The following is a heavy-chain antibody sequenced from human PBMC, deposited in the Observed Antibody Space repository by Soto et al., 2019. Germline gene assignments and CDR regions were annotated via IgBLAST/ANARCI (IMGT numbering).Heavy chain of an antibody. D-gene: IGHD2-2*01. J-gene: IGHJ4*02. V-gene: IGHV1-69*01. CDR3: ARDRLGYCSSTSWYEGEGY. Sequence: QVQLVQSGPEVKKPGSSVKVSCKASGGTFSSYAISWVRQAPGQGLEWMGGIIPNFGTANYAQKLQGRVTITEDESTSTAYMELSRLRSEDTAVYYCARDRLGYCSSTSWYEGEGYWGQGTLVTVSS. CDR1: GGTFSSYA. CDR2: IIPNFGTA.